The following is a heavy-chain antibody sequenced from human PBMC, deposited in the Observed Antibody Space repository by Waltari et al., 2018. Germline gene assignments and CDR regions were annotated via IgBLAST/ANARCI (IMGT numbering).Heavy chain of an antibody. Sequence: QVQLQESGPGLVKPSQTLSLTCTVSGGSIHSGDYYWSWNRQPPGKGLEWIGYIYYRGNTYYDPSLQSRVTISVDTSKNQFSLKLSSVTAADTAVYYCARRAGVWSWYFDLWGRGTLVTVSS. J-gene: IGHJ2*01. CDR1: GGSIHSGDYY. CDR3: ARRAGVWSWYFDL. V-gene: IGHV4-30-4*08. D-gene: IGHD6-13*01. CDR2: IYYRGNT.